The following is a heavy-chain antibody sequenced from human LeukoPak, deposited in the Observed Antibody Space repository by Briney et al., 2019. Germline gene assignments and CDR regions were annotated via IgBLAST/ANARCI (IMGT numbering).Heavy chain of an antibody. V-gene: IGHV3-23*01. Sequence: GGSLRLSCAASGFTFSSYAMSWVRQAPGKGLEWVSAISGSGGSTYYADSVKGRFTISRDNSKNTVYLQMNSVKGEDTAVYYCARVGYSGSTDFDHWGQGTLVTVSS. CDR1: GFTFSSYA. CDR3: ARVGYSGSTDFDH. D-gene: IGHD5-12*01. J-gene: IGHJ4*02. CDR2: ISGSGGST.